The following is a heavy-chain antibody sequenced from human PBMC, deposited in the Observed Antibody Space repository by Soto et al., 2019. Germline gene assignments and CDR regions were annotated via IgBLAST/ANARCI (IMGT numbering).Heavy chain of an antibody. Sequence: SETLSLTCTVSGGSISSSSYYWGWIRQPPGKGLEWIGSIYYSGSTYYNPSLKSRVTISVDTSKNQFSLKLSSVTAADTAVYYCARQYDFWSGYYKTGGYFDYWGQGTLVTVSS. CDR2: IYYSGST. D-gene: IGHD3-3*01. CDR1: GGSISSSSYY. J-gene: IGHJ4*02. CDR3: ARQYDFWSGYYKTGGYFDY. V-gene: IGHV4-39*01.